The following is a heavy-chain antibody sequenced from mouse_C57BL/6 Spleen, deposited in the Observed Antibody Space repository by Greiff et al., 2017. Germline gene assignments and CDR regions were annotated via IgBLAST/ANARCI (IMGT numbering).Heavy chain of an antibody. V-gene: IGHV5-4*01. J-gene: IGHJ2*01. Sequence: EVQVVESGGGLVKPGGSLKLSCAASGFTFSSYAMSWVRQTPEKRLEWVATISDGGSYTYYPDNVKGRFTISRDNAKNNLYLQMSHLKSEDTAMYYCARDRWGLPLDYWGQGTTLTVSS. D-gene: IGHD2-4*01. CDR3: ARDRWGLPLDY. CDR2: ISDGGSYT. CDR1: GFTFSSYA.